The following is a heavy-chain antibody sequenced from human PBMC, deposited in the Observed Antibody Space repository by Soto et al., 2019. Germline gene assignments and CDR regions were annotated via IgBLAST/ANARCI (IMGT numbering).Heavy chain of an antibody. CDR3: ARAAYYYGSGSYYNHFDY. D-gene: IGHD3-10*01. Sequence: TSETLSLTCAVYGGSFSGYYWSWIRQPPGKGLEWIGEINHSGSTNYNPSLKSRVTISVDTSKNQFSLKLSSVTAADTAVYYCARAAYYYGSGSYYNHFDYWGQGALVTVSS. CDR1: GGSFSGYY. V-gene: IGHV4-34*01. CDR2: INHSGST. J-gene: IGHJ4*02.